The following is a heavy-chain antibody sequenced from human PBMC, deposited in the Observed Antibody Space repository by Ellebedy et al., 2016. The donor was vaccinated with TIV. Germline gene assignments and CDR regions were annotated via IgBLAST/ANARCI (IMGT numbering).Heavy chain of an antibody. Sequence: SGPTLVKPTQTLTLTSTFSGFSLSTSGVGVGWIRQPPGKALEWLALIYWDDDKRYSPSLKSRLTITKDTSKNQVVLTMTNMDPVDTATYYCAHNIHSGSYRHDAFDIWGQGTMVTVSS. J-gene: IGHJ3*02. CDR2: IYWDDDK. V-gene: IGHV2-5*02. D-gene: IGHD1-26*01. CDR1: GFSLSTSGVG. CDR3: AHNIHSGSYRHDAFDI.